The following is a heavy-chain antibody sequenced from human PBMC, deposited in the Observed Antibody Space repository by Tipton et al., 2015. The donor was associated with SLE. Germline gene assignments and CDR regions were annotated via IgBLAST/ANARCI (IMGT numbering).Heavy chain of an antibody. J-gene: IGHJ1*01. Sequence: TLSLTCSVYGGSFSGYYWSWIRQPPGKGLEWIGSIYYSGSTNYNPSLKSRVTISVDTSKNQFSLKLSSVTAADTAVYYCARYGTYDGSRYFQHWGQGTLVTVSS. CDR2: IYYSGST. CDR3: ARYGTYDGSRYFQH. CDR1: GGSFSGYY. V-gene: IGHV4-34*01. D-gene: IGHD1-26*01.